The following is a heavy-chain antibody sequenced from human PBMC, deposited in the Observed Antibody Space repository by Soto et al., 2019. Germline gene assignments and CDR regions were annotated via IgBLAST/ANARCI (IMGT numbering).Heavy chain of an antibody. D-gene: IGHD3-10*01. Sequence: SETLSLTCTVSGGSISSSSYYWGWIRQPPGKGLEWIGSIYYSGSTYYNPSLKSRVTISVDTSKNQFSLKLSSVTAADTAVYYCATYGSGLSYWGQGTLVTVSS. CDR2: IYYSGST. J-gene: IGHJ4*02. V-gene: IGHV4-39*07. CDR3: ATYGSGLSY. CDR1: GGSISSSSYY.